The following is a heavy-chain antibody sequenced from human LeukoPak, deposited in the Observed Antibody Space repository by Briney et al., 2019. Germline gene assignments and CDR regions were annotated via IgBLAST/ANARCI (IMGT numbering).Heavy chain of an antibody. CDR2: INHSGST. CDR1: GVSFSGYY. D-gene: IGHD3-10*01. Sequence: PSETLSLTCAVYGVSFSGYYWSWIRQPPGKGLEWIGEINHSGSTNYNPSLKSLVTISVDTSKNQFSLKLSSVTAADTAVYYCARARYYGSGSYYRLDYWGQGTLVTVSS. V-gene: IGHV4-34*01. J-gene: IGHJ4*02. CDR3: ARARYYGSGSYYRLDY.